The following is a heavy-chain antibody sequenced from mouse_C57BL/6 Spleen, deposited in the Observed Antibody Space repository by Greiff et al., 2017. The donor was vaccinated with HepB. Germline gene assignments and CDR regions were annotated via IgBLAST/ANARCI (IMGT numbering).Heavy chain of an antibody. CDR3: ARASFDY. CDR1: GYAFSSSW. J-gene: IGHJ2*01. Sequence: QVQLKQSGPELVKPGASVKLSCKASGYAFSSSWMNWVKQRPGKGLGWIGRIYPGDGDTNYNGKFKGKATLTADKSSSTADMQLSSLTSEDSAVYFCARASFDYWGQGTTLTVSS. D-gene: IGHD3-3*01. V-gene: IGHV1-82*01. CDR2: IYPGDGDT.